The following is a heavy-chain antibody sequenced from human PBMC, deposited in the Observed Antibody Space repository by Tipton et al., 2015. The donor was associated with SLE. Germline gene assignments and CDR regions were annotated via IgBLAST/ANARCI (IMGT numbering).Heavy chain of an antibody. V-gene: IGHV3-23*01. J-gene: IGHJ4*02. CDR3: AKSVWGATPLSDY. CDR2: ISGSGGST. CDR1: GYTFTSYA. D-gene: IGHD1-26*01. Sequence: SGPEVKKPGASVKVSCKASGYTFTSYAMSWVRQAPGKGLEWVSAISGSGGSTYYADSVKGRFTISRDNSKNTLYLQMNSLRAEDTAVYYCAKSVWGATPLSDYWGQGTLVTVSS.